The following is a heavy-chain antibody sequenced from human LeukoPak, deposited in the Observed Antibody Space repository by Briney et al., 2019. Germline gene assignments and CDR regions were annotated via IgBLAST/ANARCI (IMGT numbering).Heavy chain of an antibody. CDR2: IYYNGYT. J-gene: IGHJ4*02. Sequence: SETLSLTCNVSGDSVSSVYWSWIRQPSGKGLEWIGYIYYNGYTDYNPSLKSRVTISVDTSKNQLSLHMSSVTASDSAIYYCARHRRNLNEDRFREGEPNFDYWGQGTLVTVSS. V-gene: IGHV4-59*08. CDR3: ARHRRNLNEDRFREGEPNFDY. D-gene: IGHD1-14*01. CDR1: GDSVSSVY.